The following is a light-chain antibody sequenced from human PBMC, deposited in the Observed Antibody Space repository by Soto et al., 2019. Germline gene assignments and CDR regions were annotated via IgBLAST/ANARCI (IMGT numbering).Light chain of an antibody. Sequence: QAVVTQSSSASASLGSSVKLTCTLSSGHNNYIIAWHQQQPGKAPRYLMKLEGSGSYNKGSGVPDRFSGSSSGADRYLTISNLQFEDETDYYCKTWDSNTRVFGGGTKLTVL. V-gene: IGLV4-60*02. CDR1: SGHNNYI. J-gene: IGLJ3*02. CDR3: KTWDSNTRV. CDR2: LEGSGSY.